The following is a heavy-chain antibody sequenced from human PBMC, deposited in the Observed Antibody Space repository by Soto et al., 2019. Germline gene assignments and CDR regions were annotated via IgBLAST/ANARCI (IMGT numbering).Heavy chain of an antibody. CDR3: AKDRTTTGTTVRFDP. V-gene: IGHV3-23*01. CDR1: GFTFSSYA. D-gene: IGHD1-1*01. CDR2: ISGSGGST. J-gene: IGHJ5*02. Sequence: GGSLRLSCAASGFTFSSYAMSWVRQAPGKGLEWVSTISGSGGSTYYADSVKGRFTISRDNSKNTLYLQVNSLRAEDTAVYYCAKDRTTTGTTVRFDPWGQGTLFTVSS.